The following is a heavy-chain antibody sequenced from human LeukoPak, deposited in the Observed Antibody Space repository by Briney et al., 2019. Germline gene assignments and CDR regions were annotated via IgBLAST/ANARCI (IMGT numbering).Heavy chain of an antibody. CDR3: AREVSMVRGVIIVNWFDP. CDR2: INPSGGST. CDR1: GYTFTSYY. J-gene: IGHJ5*02. V-gene: IGHV1-46*03. D-gene: IGHD3-10*01. Sequence: ASVKVSCKASGYTFTSYYMHWVRQAPGQGLEWMGIINPSGGSTSYAKRFQGRVTIQRATSTSTVYMELSRLRSEDTAVYSCAREVSMVRGVIIVNWFDPWGQGTLVTVSS.